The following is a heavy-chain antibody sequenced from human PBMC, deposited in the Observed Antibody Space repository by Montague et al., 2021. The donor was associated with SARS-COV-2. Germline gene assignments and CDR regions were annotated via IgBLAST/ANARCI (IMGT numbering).Heavy chain of an antibody. Sequence: SLRLSCAASGFTFSSYTMNWVRQAPGKGLEWVSSISSSSSYIYYADSVKGRFTISRDNAKNSLYLQMNSLRAEDTAVYCCASFGLGYWSSISCQDDYWGQGTLVTVSS. J-gene: IGHJ4*02. CDR3: ASFGLGYWSSISCQDDY. V-gene: IGHV3-21*01. CDR1: GFTFSSYT. D-gene: IGHD2-2*01. CDR2: ISSSSSYI.